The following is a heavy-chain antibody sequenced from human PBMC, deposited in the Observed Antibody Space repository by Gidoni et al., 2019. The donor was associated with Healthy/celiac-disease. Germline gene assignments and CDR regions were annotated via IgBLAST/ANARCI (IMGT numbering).Heavy chain of an antibody. D-gene: IGHD3-22*01. Sequence: QVQLVESGGGVVQPGRSLRLSCAASGFTFSSYGMHWVRPAPGKGLEWVAVISYDGSNKYYADSVKGRFTISRDNSKNTLYLQMNSLRAEDTAVYYCAKVRETYYYDSSGYYLAGSYYFDYWGQGTLVTVSS. V-gene: IGHV3-30*18. CDR1: GFTFSSYG. CDR3: AKVRETYYYDSSGYYLAGSYYFDY. CDR2: ISYDGSNK. J-gene: IGHJ4*02.